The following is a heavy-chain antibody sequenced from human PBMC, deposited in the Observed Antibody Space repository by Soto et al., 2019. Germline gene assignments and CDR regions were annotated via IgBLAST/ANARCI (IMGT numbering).Heavy chain of an antibody. CDR1: GFAFDEYV. CDR3: AKSRVVPYFDR. CDR2: IGWNGASI. D-gene: IGHD2-2*01. J-gene: IGHJ4*02. V-gene: IGHV3-9*01. Sequence: EVQLVQSGGGLVQPGRSLRLSCAATGFAFDEYVMHWVRQAPGKGLEWVGSIGWNGASIDYADSVKGRFTISRDHAKNSLFLQMNSLTTEDTALYFCAKSRVVPYFDRWGQGTLVTVSS.